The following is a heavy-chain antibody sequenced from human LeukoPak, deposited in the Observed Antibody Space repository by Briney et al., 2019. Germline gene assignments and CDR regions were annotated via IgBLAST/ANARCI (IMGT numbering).Heavy chain of an antibody. CDR3: ARDRAGPSTYYYYYGMDV. CDR1: GYTFTSYG. V-gene: IGHV1-18*01. CDR2: ISAYNGNT. Sequence: ASVKVSCKASGYTFTSYGISWVRQAPGQGLEWMGWISAYNGNTNYAQKLQGRVTLTTDTSTSTAYMELRSLRSDDTAVYYCARDRAGPSTYYYYYGMDVWGQGTTVTVSS. J-gene: IGHJ6*02. D-gene: IGHD1-1*01.